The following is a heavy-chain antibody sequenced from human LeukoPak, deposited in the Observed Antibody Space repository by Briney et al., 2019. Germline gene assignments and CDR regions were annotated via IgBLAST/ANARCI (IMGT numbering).Heavy chain of an antibody. D-gene: IGHD6-25*01. V-gene: IGHV3-7*01. J-gene: IGHJ3*02. CDR3: AREPSPGRLLGAFDI. CDR2: IKQDGSEK. Sequence: SGGSLRLSCAASGFTFSSYWMSWVRQAPGKGLEWVANIKQDGSEKYYVDSVKGRFTISRDNAKNSLYLQMNSLRAEDTAVYYCAREPSPGRLLGAFDIWGQGTMVTVSS. CDR1: GFTFSSYW.